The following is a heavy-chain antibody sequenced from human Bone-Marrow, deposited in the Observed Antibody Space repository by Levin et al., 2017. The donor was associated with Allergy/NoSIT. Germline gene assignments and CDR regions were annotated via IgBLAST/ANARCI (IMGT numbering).Heavy chain of an antibody. CDR3: ATTHYDFWSDYFTGRELGY. J-gene: IGHJ4*02. CDR1: GLTFSNFG. CDR2: ISYDGSKK. V-gene: IGHV3-30*03. Sequence: PGESLKISCAASGLTFSNFGMHWVRQAPGKGLEWVAVISYDGSKKYYLDSVKGRFTISRDNFKNTLYLQMNSLRAEDTAVYYCATTHYDFWSDYFTGRELGYWGPETLVTVSS. D-gene: IGHD3-3*01.